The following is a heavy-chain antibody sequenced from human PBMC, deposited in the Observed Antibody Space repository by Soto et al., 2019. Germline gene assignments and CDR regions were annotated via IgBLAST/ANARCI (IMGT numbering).Heavy chain of an antibody. V-gene: IGHV3-23*01. CDR3: ANAYRNYYYYGMDV. CDR2: ISGSGGST. D-gene: IGHD3-16*02. Sequence: GGALSLSCAASEFTFSSYAMSWVRPAQGKGLEWVSAISGSGGSTYYADSVKGRFTISRDNSKNTLYLQMNSLRAEDTAVYYCANAYRNYYYYGMDVWGQGTTVTVSS. CDR1: EFTFSSYA. J-gene: IGHJ6*02.